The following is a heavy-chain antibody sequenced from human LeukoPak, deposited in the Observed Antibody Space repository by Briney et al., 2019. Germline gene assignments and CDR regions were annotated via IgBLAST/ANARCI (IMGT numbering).Heavy chain of an antibody. D-gene: IGHD3-22*01. Sequence: GASVKISCKASGYTFTSYGISWVRQAPGQRLEWMGWISAYNGNTNYAQKLQGRVTMTTDTSTSTAYMELRSLRSDDTAVYYCARDRDQTSNYYDSSGYYVKAHFDYWGQGTLVTVSS. CDR1: GYTFTSYG. J-gene: IGHJ4*02. CDR3: ARDRDQTSNYYDSSGYYVKAHFDY. CDR2: ISAYNGNT. V-gene: IGHV1-18*01.